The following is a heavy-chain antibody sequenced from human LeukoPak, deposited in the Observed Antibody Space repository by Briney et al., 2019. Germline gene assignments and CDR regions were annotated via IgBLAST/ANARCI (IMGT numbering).Heavy chain of an antibody. J-gene: IGHJ4*02. D-gene: IGHD1-26*01. CDR3: ARDLVDGVGAPGAY. CDR2: INTYNGNT. CDR1: GYTFTNYG. V-gene: IGHV1-18*01. Sequence: ASVKVSCRASGYTFTNYGITLMRQAPGQGLEWMGWINTYNGNTNYAQKLQGRVTITTDTSTGTAYMELRSLRSDDTAVFYCARDLVDGVGAPGAYWGQGALVTVSS.